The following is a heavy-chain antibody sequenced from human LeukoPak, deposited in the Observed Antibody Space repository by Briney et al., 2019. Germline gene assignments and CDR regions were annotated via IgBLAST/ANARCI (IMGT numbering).Heavy chain of an antibody. CDR1: GFTSGTYW. CDR3: ASGFDSRFFDK. CDR2: IKQDGNEK. V-gene: IGHV3-7*01. Sequence: GGSLRLSCVASGFTSGTYWMTWVRQAPGKGLEWVANIKQDGNEKYYADSVKGRFTISRDNAKNSLYLQMNSLRAEDTAVYYCASGFDSRFFDKWGQGTLVTVSS. D-gene: IGHD3-22*01. J-gene: IGHJ4*02.